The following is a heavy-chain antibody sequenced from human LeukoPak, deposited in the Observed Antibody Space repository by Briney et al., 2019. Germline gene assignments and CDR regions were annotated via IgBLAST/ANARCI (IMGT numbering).Heavy chain of an antibody. Sequence: SETLSLTCTVSGGSISSHYWSWIRQPPGKGLEWIGYIYYSGSTNYNPSLKSRVTISVDTSKNQFSLKLSSVTAADTAVYYCARDSSSSGLTDYWGQGTLVTVS. CDR1: GGSISSHY. D-gene: IGHD6-6*01. V-gene: IGHV4-59*11. CDR2: IYYSGST. J-gene: IGHJ4*02. CDR3: ARDSSSSGLTDY.